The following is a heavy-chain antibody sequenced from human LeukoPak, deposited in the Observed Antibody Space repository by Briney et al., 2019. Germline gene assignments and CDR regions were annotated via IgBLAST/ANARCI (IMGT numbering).Heavy chain of an antibody. CDR1: GFTFSSYS. V-gene: IGHV3-21*01. CDR3: ARDGPYSSSVYYFDY. D-gene: IGHD6-6*01. CDR2: ISSSSSYI. J-gene: IGHJ4*02. Sequence: GGSLRLSCAASGFTFSSYSMNWVRQAPGKGLEWVSSISSSSSYIYYADSVKGRFTISRDNAKNSLYLQMNSLRAEETAVYYCARDGPYSSSVYYFDYWGQGTLVTVSS.